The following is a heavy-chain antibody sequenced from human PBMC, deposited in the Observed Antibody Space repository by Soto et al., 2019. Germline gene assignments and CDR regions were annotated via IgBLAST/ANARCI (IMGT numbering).Heavy chain of an antibody. CDR2: IIPVFGTA. J-gene: IGHJ6*02. CDR1: GGTLSNYG. V-gene: IGHV1-69*12. CDR3: ARGDATKIVVTTYYGMDV. Sequence: QVQLVQSGAEVKKPGSSVKVSCKASGGTLSNYGISWVRQAPGQGLEWMGGIIPVFGTANYAQKFQGRVTITAVESTGTVYMEVSSLRSEDTAVYYCARGDATKIVVTTYYGMDVWGQGTTVTVSS. D-gene: IGHD4-17*01.